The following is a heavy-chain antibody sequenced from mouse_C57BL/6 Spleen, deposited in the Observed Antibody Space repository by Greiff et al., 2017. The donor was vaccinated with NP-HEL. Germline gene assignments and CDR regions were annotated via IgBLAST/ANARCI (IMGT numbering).Heavy chain of an antibody. J-gene: IGHJ4*01. Sequence: EVMLVESGPELVKPGASVKIPCKASGYTFTDYNMDWVKQSHGKSLEWIGDINPNNGGTIYNQKFKGKATLTVDKSSSTAYMELRSLTSEDTAVYYCARKYYSNYDAMDYWGQGTSVTVSS. V-gene: IGHV1-18*01. D-gene: IGHD2-5*01. CDR2: INPNNGGT. CDR1: GYTFTDYN. CDR3: ARKYYSNYDAMDY.